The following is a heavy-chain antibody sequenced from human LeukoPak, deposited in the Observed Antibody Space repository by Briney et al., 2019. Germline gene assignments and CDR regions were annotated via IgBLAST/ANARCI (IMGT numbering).Heavy chain of an antibody. CDR2: ISSSDGST. CDR1: GFTFSSYA. CDR3: AKDARRYSGWYFFDH. J-gene: IGHJ4*02. Sequence: GGSLRLSCAASGFTFSSYAMSWVRQAPGKGLERVSVISSSDGSTYYADSVKGRFTISRDNSRNTLYLQMNSLRVDDTAVYYCAKDARRYSGWYFFDHWGQGTLVTVSS. V-gene: IGHV3-23*01. D-gene: IGHD6-19*01.